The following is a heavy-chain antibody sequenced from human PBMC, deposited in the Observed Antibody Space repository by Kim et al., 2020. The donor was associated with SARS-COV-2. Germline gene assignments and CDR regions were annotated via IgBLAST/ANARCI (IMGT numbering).Heavy chain of an antibody. CDR2: IYYSGST. V-gene: IGHV4-39*01. D-gene: IGHD7-27*01. CDR3: ARANWDYWYFDL. Sequence: SETLSLTCTVSGGSISSSSYYWGWIRQPPGKGLEWIGSIYYSGSTYYNPSLKSRVTISVDTSKNQFSLKLSSVTAADTAVYYCARANWDYWYFDLWGRGTLVTVSS. CDR1: GGSISSSSYY. J-gene: IGHJ2*01.